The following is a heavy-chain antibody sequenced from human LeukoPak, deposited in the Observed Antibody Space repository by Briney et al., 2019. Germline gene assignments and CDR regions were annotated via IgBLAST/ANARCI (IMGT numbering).Heavy chain of an antibody. CDR2: INPNSGGT. J-gene: IGHJ4*02. V-gene: IGHV1-2*02. CDR3: ARAYGSGSYRFDY. CDR1: GYTFTGYY. D-gene: IGHD3-10*01. Sequence: ASVKVSCKASGYTFTGYYMHWVRQAPGQGLEWMGWINPNSGGTNYAQKLQGRVTMTTDTSTSTAYMELRSLRSDDTAVYYCARAYGSGSYRFDYWGQGTLVTVSS.